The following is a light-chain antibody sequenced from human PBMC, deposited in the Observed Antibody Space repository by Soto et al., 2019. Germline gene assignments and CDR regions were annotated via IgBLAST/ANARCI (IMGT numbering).Light chain of an antibody. CDR1: QSVSSN. CDR3: QQYNNWPPLT. J-gene: IGKJ4*01. CDR2: GAS. V-gene: IGKV3-15*01. Sequence: EIVMTQSPATLSVSPGERATLSCRASQSVSSNLAWYQQKPGQAPRLLIYGASTRATGIPARFSGSGSGTEFTLTISILQPEDFAVYYCQQYNNWPPLTFGGGTKVEIK.